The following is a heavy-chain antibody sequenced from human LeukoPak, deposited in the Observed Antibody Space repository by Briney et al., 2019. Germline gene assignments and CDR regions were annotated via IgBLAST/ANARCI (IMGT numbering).Heavy chain of an antibody. Sequence: GGSLRLSGAASGFTFSSYGMHGVPQAPGKGLEWVAVISYDGSNKYYADSVKGRFTISRDNSKNTLYLQMNSLRAEDTAVYYCAPGLSYFDYWGQGTLVTVSS. CDR1: GFTFSSYG. J-gene: IGHJ4*02. CDR2: ISYDGSNK. CDR3: APGLSYFDY. V-gene: IGHV3-30*03.